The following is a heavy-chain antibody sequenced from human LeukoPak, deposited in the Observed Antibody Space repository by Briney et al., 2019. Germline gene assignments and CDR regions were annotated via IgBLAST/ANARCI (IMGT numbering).Heavy chain of an antibody. CDR2: ISSNGGST. CDR1: GFTFSIYA. V-gene: IGHV3-23*01. J-gene: IGHJ4*02. Sequence: PGGSLRLSCAASGFTFSIYAMSWVRQAPGKGLEWVSDISSNGGSTYYADSVKGRFTISRDNSKITLFLQMNSLRAEDTAVYYCARNTGQTSGYSYGFNYWGQGTLVTVSS. D-gene: IGHD5-18*01. CDR3: ARNTGQTSGYSYGFNY.